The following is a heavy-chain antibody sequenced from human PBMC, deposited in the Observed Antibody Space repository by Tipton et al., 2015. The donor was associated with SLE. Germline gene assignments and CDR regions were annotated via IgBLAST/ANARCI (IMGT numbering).Heavy chain of an antibody. J-gene: IGHJ5*02. Sequence: TLSLTCTVYTGSFSGYYWSWIRQPPGKGLEWIGEINHSGSTNCNPSLKSRVTISVDTSKNQFSLKLSSVTAADTAVYYCAREASYCGGDCYPSWFDPWGQGTLVTVSS. CDR2: INHSGST. CDR1: TGSFSGYY. V-gene: IGHV4-34*01. CDR3: AREASYCGGDCYPSWFDP. D-gene: IGHD2-21*01.